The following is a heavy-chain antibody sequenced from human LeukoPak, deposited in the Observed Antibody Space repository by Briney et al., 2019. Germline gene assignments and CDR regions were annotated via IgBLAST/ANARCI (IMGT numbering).Heavy chain of an antibody. CDR3: ARGKKPGIGVAGTGYFFDP. V-gene: IGHV1-2*02. CDR1: GYTFTGYY. D-gene: IGHD6-19*01. J-gene: IGHJ5*02. Sequence: ASVKVSCKASGYTFTGYYMHWVRQAPGQGLEWMGWINPNSGGTNYAQKFQGRVTMTRDTSISTAYMELSRLRSDDTAVYYCARGKKPGIGVAGTGYFFDPWGQGTLVTVSS. CDR2: INPNSGGT.